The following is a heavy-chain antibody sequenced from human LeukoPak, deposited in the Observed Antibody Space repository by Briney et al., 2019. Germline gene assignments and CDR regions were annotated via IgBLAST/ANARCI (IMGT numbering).Heavy chain of an antibody. CDR1: RFTFSICA. CDR3: AKDDYGDYYFDY. CDR2: IYGSGGST. Sequence: GGALRLSRAASRFTFSICATSSVRPAPGRGVEWVSPIYGSGGSTYYADSVKGRFTISRENSKNTLYLQMNSLRAEDTAVYYCAKDDYGDYYFDYWGQGTLVTVSS. D-gene: IGHD4-17*01. J-gene: IGHJ4*02. V-gene: IGHV3-23*01.